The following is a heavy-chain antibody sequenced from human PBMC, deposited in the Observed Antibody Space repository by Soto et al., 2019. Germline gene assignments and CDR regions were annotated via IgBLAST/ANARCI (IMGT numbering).Heavy chain of an antibody. D-gene: IGHD5-12*01. CDR3: ATRGTQGRWLEFADY. J-gene: IGHJ4*02. CDR1: GGTFSSLG. CDR2: IIPISGRT. V-gene: IGHV1-69*01. Sequence: QVQLVQSGAEVKRPGSSVKVSCEASGGTFSSLGFTWVRQAPGQGLEWMGGIIPISGRTTFAPKFLGRVTITADESTRTTYMELTALTSDDTATYYGATRGTQGRWLEFADYWGQGTLVTVSS.